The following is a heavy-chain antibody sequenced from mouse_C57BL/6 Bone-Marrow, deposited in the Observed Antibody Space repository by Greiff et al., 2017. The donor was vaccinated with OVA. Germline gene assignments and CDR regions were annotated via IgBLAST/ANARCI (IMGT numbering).Heavy chain of an antibody. CDR3: SGPIYYGYSWFAY. Sequence: EVHLVESGGGLVQPGGSMKLSCAASGFTFSDDWMDWVRQSPEKGLEWVAEIRNKANNHSTYYAESVKGRFTISSDDPKSSVYLQMNSLRAEDTGVYDWSGPIYYGYSWFAYWGQGTLVTVSA. CDR1: GFTFSDDW. J-gene: IGHJ3*01. V-gene: IGHV6-6*01. CDR2: IRNKANNHST. D-gene: IGHD2-2*01.